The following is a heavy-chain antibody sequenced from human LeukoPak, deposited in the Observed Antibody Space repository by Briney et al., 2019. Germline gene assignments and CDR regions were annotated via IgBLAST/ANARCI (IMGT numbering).Heavy chain of an antibody. Sequence: ASVKVSCRASGYTLTGNYMHWVRQAPGQGLEWMGWINTNSGVTKYAQNFQGRVAITWDTSITTAYMDLSRLTSDDTAVYYCARDRYGDGFAHLDYWGQGALVTVSS. CDR1: GYTLTGNY. J-gene: IGHJ4*02. V-gene: IGHV1-2*02. D-gene: IGHD5-24*01. CDR3: ARDRYGDGFAHLDY. CDR2: INTNSGVT.